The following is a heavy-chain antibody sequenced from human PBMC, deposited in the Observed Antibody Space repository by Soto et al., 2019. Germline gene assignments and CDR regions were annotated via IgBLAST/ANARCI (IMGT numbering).Heavy chain of an antibody. CDR3: ARGGGFCGDDCYKGGIDY. CDR1: GFTFSPYT. CDR2: ISYDGSTE. V-gene: IGHV3-30-3*01. J-gene: IGHJ4*02. D-gene: IGHD2-21*02. Sequence: QVQLVESGGGVVQPGRSLRLSCAASGFTFSPYTMHWVRQAPGKGLEWVAVISYDGSTEYNPDSVKGRFTISRDNPKNTVYLQMNSLRAEDTAIYYCARGGGFCGDDCYKGGIDYWGQGTLVTVAS.